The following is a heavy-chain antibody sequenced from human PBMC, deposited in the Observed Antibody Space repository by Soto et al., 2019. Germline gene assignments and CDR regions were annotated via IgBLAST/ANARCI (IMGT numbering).Heavy chain of an antibody. CDR3: ARNHYSNQNYYYYYMDV. J-gene: IGHJ6*03. V-gene: IGHV4-59*01. Sequence: SETLSLTCTVSGGSISSYYWSWIRQPPGKGLEWIGYIYYSGSTNYNPSLKSRVTISVDTSKNQFSLKLSSVTAADTAVYYCARNHYSNQNYYYYYMDVWGKGTTVTVSS. CDR1: GGSISSYY. D-gene: IGHD4-4*01. CDR2: IYYSGST.